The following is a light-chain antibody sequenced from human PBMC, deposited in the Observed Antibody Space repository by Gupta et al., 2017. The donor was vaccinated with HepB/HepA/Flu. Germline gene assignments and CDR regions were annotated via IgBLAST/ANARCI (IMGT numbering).Light chain of an antibody. CDR1: QSLSGS. J-gene: IGKJ3*01. V-gene: IGKV3-11*01. CDR2: DTS. Sequence: ILLTRSPATLSLSPGERATLSCRASQSLSGSLVWYQQKPGQAPRLLIYDTSTRPSGTPSRFSGSGSGTDFTLTISNLEPEDFAVYYCQQRDNWQFTFGHGTKVDIK. CDR3: QQRDNWQFT.